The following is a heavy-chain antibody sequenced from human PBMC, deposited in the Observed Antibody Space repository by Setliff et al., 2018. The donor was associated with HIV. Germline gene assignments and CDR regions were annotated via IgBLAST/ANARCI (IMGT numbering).Heavy chain of an antibody. CDR2: IIPIFGTA. CDR3: ATIRAYYYDSSGQEYFQH. V-gene: IGHV1-69*06. J-gene: IGHJ1*01. CDR1: GGTFSSYA. Sequence: SVKVSCKASGGTFSSYAISWVRQAPGQGLEWMGGIIPIFGTANYAQKFQGRVTMTEDTSTDTAYMELSSLTSEDTAMYYCATIRAYYYDSSGQEYFQHWGQGTLVTVSS. D-gene: IGHD3-22*01.